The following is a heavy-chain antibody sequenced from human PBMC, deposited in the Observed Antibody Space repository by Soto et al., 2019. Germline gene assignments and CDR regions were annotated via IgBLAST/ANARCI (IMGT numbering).Heavy chain of an antibody. J-gene: IGHJ6*04. CDR3: ARGAIVGVVTDPGENYGMDV. Sequence: GGSLRLSCAASGFTFSSYGMHWVRQAPGKGLEWVAVIWYDGSNKYYADSVKGRFTISSDNSKNTLYLQMNSLRAEDTAVYYCARGAIVGVVTDPGENYGMDVGGKGTTVTVPS. CDR1: GFTFSSYG. CDR2: IWYDGSNK. V-gene: IGHV3-33*01. D-gene: IGHD3-3*01.